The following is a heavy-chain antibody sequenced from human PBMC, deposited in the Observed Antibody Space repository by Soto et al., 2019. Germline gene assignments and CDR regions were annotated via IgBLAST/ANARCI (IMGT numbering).Heavy chain of an antibody. D-gene: IGHD3-3*01. CDR3: ARGPPFWSGYRAFDH. CDR2: IYYSGST. CDR1: GGSISSYY. V-gene: IGHV4-59*01. J-gene: IGHJ5*02. Sequence: PSETLSLTCTVSGGSISSYYWSWIRQPPGKGLEWIGYIYYSGSTNYNPSLKSRATISVDTSKNQFSLKLSSVTAADTAVYYCARGPPFWSGYRAFDHWGQGTLVTVSS.